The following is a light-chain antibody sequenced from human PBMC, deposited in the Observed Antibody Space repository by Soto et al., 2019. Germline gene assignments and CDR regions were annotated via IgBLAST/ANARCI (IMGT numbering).Light chain of an antibody. CDR1: QSISSS. Sequence: DIEVTQSPSSLSASVGDRVTITCRARQSISSSLNWYQQKPGKAPKLLIYAASSLQSGDPSRFSGSASGTDFTLTISSLQPEDFATYCCQRSYSTPITFGQGTRLAI. V-gene: IGKV1-39*01. CDR2: AAS. CDR3: QRSYSTPIT. J-gene: IGKJ5*01.